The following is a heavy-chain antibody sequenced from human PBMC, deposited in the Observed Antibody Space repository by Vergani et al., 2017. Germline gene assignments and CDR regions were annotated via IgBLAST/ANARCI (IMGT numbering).Heavy chain of an antibody. V-gene: IGHV3-23*04. D-gene: IGHD6-19*01. Sequence: EVQLVESGGGLVQPGGSLRLSCAASGFTLSSYAMSWVRQAPGTGREWVSAISGSGGSTYYADSVKGRFTISRDNSKNTLYLQMNSLGAEDTAVYYCAGGTPISRGGYCYGMTVWSQGWTVTVS. CDR2: ISGSGGST. CDR3: AGGTPISRGGYCYGMTV. CDR1: GFTLSSYA. J-gene: IGHJ6*02.